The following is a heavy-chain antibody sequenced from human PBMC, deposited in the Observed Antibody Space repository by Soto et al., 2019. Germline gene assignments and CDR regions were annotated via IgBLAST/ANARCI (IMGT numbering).Heavy chain of an antibody. Sequence: EVQLAESGGGMVQPGGSLRLSCVASGFTFSSYDMHWVRQAPGKGLEYVSSISSNGGTTYYGNSVKGRFTISRDNSKNTLYLQMGSVRAEAMAVYYCVRRVSGNYDYGGQGTLVTVSS. CDR3: VRRVSGNYDY. CDR2: ISSNGGTT. D-gene: IGHD1-7*01. V-gene: IGHV3-64*01. CDR1: GFTFSSYD. J-gene: IGHJ4*02.